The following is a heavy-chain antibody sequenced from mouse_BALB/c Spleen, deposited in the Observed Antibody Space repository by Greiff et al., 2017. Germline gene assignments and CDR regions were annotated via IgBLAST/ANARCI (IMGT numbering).Heavy chain of an antibody. Sequence: QVQLQQSGAELVRPGSSVKISCKASGYAFSSYWMNWVKQRPGQGLEWIGQIYPGDGDTNYNGKFKGKATLTADESSSTAYMQLSSLTSEDSAVYFCARAYGSSPFYAMDYWGQGTSVTVSS. CDR3: ARAYGSSPFYAMDY. J-gene: IGHJ4*01. CDR1: GYAFSSYW. V-gene: IGHV1-80*01. D-gene: IGHD1-1*01. CDR2: IYPGDGDT.